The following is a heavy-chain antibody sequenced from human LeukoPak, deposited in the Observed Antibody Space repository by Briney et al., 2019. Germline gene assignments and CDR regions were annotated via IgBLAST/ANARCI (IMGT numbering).Heavy chain of an antibody. CDR3: ARHFSGSSWRIDY. V-gene: IGHV4-39*01. D-gene: IGHD6-13*01. CDR2: IYYSGST. J-gene: IGHJ4*02. Sequence: PSETLSLTCTVSGGSISSSSYYWGWIRQPPGKGLEWIGSIYYSGSTYYNPSLKSRVTISVDTSKNQFPLKLSSVTAADTAVYYCARHFSGSSWRIDYWGQGTLVTVSS. CDR1: GGSISSSSYY.